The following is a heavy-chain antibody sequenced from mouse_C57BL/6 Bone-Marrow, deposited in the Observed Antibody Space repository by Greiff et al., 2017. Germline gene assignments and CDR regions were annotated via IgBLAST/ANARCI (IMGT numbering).Heavy chain of an antibody. V-gene: IGHV1-55*01. CDR1: GYTFTSYW. D-gene: IGHD1-1*01. J-gene: IGHJ3*01. CDR3: ARHPFYYYGSGFAY. Sequence: QVQLQQPGAELVKPGASVKMSCKASGYTFTSYWITWVKQRPGQGLEWIGDIYPGSGSTNYNEKFKSKATLTVDTSSSTAYMQLSSLTSEDSAGYYCARHPFYYYGSGFAYWGQGTLVTVSA. CDR2: IYPGSGST.